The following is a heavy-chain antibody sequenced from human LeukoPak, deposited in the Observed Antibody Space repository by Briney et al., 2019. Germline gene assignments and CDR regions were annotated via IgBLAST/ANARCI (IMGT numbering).Heavy chain of an antibody. V-gene: IGHV3-21*01. J-gene: IGHJ4*02. CDR3: ARYSGRGGVANFDY. Sequence: PGGSLRLSCAASGFTFSDAWMNWVRQAPGKGLEWVSSISSSSSYIYYADSVKGRFTISRDNAKNSLYLQMNSLRAEDTAVYYCARYSGRGGVANFDYWGQGTLVTVSS. CDR2: ISSSSSYI. CDR1: GFTFSDAW. D-gene: IGHD3-10*01.